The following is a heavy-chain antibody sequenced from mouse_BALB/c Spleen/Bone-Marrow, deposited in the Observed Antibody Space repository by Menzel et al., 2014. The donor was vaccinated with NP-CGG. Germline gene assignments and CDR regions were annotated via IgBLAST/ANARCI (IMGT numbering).Heavy chain of an antibody. D-gene: IGHD2-14*01. CDR3: ARYDYAMDY. J-gene: IGHJ4*01. V-gene: IGHV2-6-1*01. CDR2: IRSDGST. CDR1: GFSLTSYG. Sequence: VQRVESGPGLVSPSQSLSITCTISGFSLTSYGVHWVRQPPGKGLEWLGVIRSDGSTTYNSALKSRLNISKNNTKIQVFIKMNSHQTDDTAMYYCARYDYAMDYWGQGTSVTVSS.